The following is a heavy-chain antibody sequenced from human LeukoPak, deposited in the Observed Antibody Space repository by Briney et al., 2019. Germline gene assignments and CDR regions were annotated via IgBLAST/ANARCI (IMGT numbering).Heavy chain of an antibody. CDR1: GGSISSYY. CDR3: AGHHPRNTVDF. D-gene: IGHD2/OR15-2a*01. J-gene: IGHJ4*02. Sequence: SETLSLTCTVSGGSISSYYWSWIRQPPGKGLEWIAYISDIGSINYNPSLKSRVTISLDTSKNQLSLKLRSVTAADTAVYYCAGHHPRNTVDFWGQGTLVAVSS. CDR2: ISDIGSI. V-gene: IGHV4-59*08.